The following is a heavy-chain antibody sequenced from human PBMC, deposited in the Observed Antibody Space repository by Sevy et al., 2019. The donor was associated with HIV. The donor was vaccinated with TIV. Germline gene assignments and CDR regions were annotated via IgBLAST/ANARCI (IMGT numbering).Heavy chain of an antibody. CDR3: ARDVPPFATTVAHFDY. D-gene: IGHD4-17*01. V-gene: IGHV3-48*03. Sequence: GGSLRLSCTASGFTFSTYEMNWVRQAPGKGLEWVSYISNSGNTIYYSDSVKGRFTISRDNAKNSLYLQMNSLRAADTAVYYCARDVPPFATTVAHFDYWGRGTLVTVSS. CDR1: GFTFSTYE. CDR2: ISNSGNTI. J-gene: IGHJ4*02.